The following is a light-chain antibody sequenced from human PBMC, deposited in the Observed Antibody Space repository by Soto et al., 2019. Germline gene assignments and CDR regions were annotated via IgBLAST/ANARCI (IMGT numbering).Light chain of an antibody. J-gene: IGKJ4*01. CDR3: QKYSSAPLT. CDR1: QDIRNY. Sequence: DIQMTQSPSSLSASAGERVTITCRTSQDIRNYLAWYQQKPGKVPKLLIYAASTWPTGVPSRFSGGGSGTEFSLTISSLQPEDVATYYCQKYSSAPLTFGGGTKVEIQ. CDR2: AAS. V-gene: IGKV1-27*01.